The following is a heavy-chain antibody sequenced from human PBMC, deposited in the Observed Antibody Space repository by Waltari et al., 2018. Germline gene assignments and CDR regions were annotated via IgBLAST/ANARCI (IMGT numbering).Heavy chain of an antibody. CDR1: GFTFSNAW. Sequence: EVQLVESGGGLVKPGGSLRLSCAASGFTFSNAWMSWVRQAPGKGLEWFGRIKSKTDGGTTDYAAPVKGRFTISRDDSKNTLYLQMNSLKTEDTAVYYCTTDKAGHWGQGTLVTVSS. J-gene: IGHJ4*02. V-gene: IGHV3-15*01. CDR3: TTDKAGH. D-gene: IGHD6-19*01. CDR2: IKSKTDGGTT.